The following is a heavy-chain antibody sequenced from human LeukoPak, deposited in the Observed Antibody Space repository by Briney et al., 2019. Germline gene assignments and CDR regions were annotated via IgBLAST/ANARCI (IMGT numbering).Heavy chain of an antibody. D-gene: IGHD2-2*01. J-gene: IGHJ4*02. V-gene: IGHV3-20*04. CDR2: INWNGGST. Sequence: GGSLRLSCAASGFTFDDYGMSSVRQAPGKGLEWVSGINWNGGSTGYADSVKGRFTISRDNAKNSLHLQMNSLRVEDTAIYFCAVCSSTSCPDYWGQGTLVTVSS. CDR3: AVCSSTSCPDY. CDR1: GFTFDDYG.